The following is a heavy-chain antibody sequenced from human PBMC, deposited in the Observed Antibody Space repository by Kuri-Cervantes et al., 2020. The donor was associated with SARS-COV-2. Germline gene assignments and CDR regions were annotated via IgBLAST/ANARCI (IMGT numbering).Heavy chain of an antibody. J-gene: IGHJ4*02. D-gene: IGHD1-26*01. CDR1: GGSISSSNW. V-gene: IGHV4-4*02. CDR3: ARDALLVGATGYYFDY. CDR2: IYHSGST. Sequence: GSLRLSCAVSGGSISSSNWWSWVRQPPGKGLEWIGEIYHSGSTNYNPSLKSRVTISVDESKNQFSLKLSSVTAADTAVYYCARDALLVGATGYYFDYWGQGTLVTVSS.